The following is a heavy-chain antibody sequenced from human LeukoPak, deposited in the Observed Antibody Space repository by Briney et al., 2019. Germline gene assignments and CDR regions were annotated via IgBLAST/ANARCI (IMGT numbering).Heavy chain of an antibody. J-gene: IGHJ4*02. Sequence: HPGGSLRLSCAASGFTFSSYAMTWVRQAPGQELEWVSSVTGTGGTTYYAESVKGRFTISRDNSKNTLYLQMNSLRAEDTALYYCAYRGAGGELYFARGQGTLVIVSS. CDR2: VTGTGGTT. V-gene: IGHV3-23*01. CDR1: GFTFSSYA. CDR3: AYRGAGGELYFA. D-gene: IGHD3-10*01.